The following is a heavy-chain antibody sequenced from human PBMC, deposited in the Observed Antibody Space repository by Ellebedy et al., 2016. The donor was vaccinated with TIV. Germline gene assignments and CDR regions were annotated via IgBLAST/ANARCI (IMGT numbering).Heavy chain of an antibody. CDR1: GYSFTDYW. D-gene: IGHD3/OR15-3a*01. V-gene: IGHV5-51*01. J-gene: IGHJ4*02. Sequence: GESLKIPCKGSGYSFTDYWIGWVRQMPGKGLEWMGIIFPEDSETRYSPAVQGRVIISVDRSTSSVYLQWGRLEASDSAMYYCARLEGLGNSGSQVAHWGQGALVTVSS. CDR3: ARLEGLGNSGSQVAH. CDR2: IFPEDSET.